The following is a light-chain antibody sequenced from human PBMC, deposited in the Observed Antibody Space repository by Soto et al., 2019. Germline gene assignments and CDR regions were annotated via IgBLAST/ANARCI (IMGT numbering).Light chain of an antibody. CDR1: HSVSSIY. CDR2: SAS. J-gene: IGKJ3*01. CDR3: QQYGSPRGLFT. Sequence: ESVLTQSPGTLSLSPVERATLSCRTSHSVSSIYLAWYQQKPGQAPRLLIYSASSRVAGIPDRFSGSGSGTDFTLTISRLEPEDSAVYYCQQYGSPRGLFTFGPGTKVEIK. V-gene: IGKV3-20*01.